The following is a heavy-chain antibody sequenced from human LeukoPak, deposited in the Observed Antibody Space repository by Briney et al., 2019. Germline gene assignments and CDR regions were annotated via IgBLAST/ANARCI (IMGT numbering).Heavy chain of an antibody. CDR2: IIPILGIA. J-gene: IGHJ5*02. CDR3: ARDHYYDYWFDP. D-gene: IGHD3-22*01. CDR1: GGTFSSYA. Sequence: ASVKVSCKASGGTFSSYAISWVRQAPGQGLEWMGRIIPILGIANYAQKFQGRVTITADKSTSTAYMELSSLRSEDTAVYYCARDHYYDYWFDPWGQGTLVTVSS. V-gene: IGHV1-69*04.